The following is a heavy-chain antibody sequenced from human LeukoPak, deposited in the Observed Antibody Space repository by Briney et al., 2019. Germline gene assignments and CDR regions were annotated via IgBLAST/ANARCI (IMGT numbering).Heavy chain of an antibody. CDR3: AHGFWSGYFFFPPDV. CDR2: IYWDDDK. CDR1: GFSLSTSGVG. D-gene: IGHD3-3*01. J-gene: IGHJ6*04. Sequence: ESGPTLVKPTQTLTLTCTFSGFSLSTSGVGVGWIRQPPGKALEWLALIYWDDDKRYSPSLKSRLTITKDTSKNQVVLTMTNMDPVDTATYYGAHGFWSGYFFFPPDVWGKGTTVTVSS. V-gene: IGHV2-5*02.